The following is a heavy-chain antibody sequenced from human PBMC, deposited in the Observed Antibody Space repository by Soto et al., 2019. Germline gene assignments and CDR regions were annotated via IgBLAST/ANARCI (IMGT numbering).Heavy chain of an antibody. V-gene: IGHV4-34*01. J-gene: IGHJ6*02. CDR2: INHSGST. CDR1: GGSFSGYY. D-gene: IGHD3-9*01. CDR3: ARSGLVGLRYFDSTGPGQPSYGMDV. Sequence: ETLSRTCTVYGGSFSGYYWSGIRQPPGKGLEWIGGINHSGSTNYNPSLKSRVTISVDTSKNQFSLKLSSVTAADTAVYYCARSGLVGLRYFDSTGPGQPSYGMDVWGQGTTVTVSS.